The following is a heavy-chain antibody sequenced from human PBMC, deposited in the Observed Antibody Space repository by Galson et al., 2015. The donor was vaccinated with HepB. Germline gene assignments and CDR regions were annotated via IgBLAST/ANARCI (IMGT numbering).Heavy chain of an antibody. CDR2: SDWDDDK. Sequence: PALGKPTQTLTLTCTFSGFSLSTSGMRVSWSRQPPGKALEWLARSDWDDDKFYSTSLKTRLTISKDTSKNQVVLTRTNMDPVDTATYYCARTTATTKSNWSDPWGQGALVTVSS. J-gene: IGHJ5*02. D-gene: IGHD4-17*01. V-gene: IGHV2-70*04. CDR3: ARTTATTKSNWSDP. CDR1: GFSLSTSGMR.